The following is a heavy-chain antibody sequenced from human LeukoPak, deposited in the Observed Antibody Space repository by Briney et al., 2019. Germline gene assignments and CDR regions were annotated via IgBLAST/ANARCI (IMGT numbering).Heavy chain of an antibody. D-gene: IGHD6-6*01. Sequence: GSLRLSCAASGFTFSNFGMSWVRQSPGKGLEWVSAIVGSGGRTFYADSVKGRFIISRDNSKSTLYLHMNSLRVEDTAVYYCAKESSIAARGYNWFDPWGQGTLVTVSS. CDR3: AKESSIAARGYNWFDP. V-gene: IGHV3-23*01. CDR2: IVGSGGRT. J-gene: IGHJ5*02. CDR1: GFTFSNFG.